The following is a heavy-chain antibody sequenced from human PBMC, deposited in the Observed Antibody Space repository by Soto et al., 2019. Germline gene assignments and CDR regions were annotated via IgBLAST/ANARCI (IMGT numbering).Heavy chain of an antibody. V-gene: IGHV3-66*01. J-gene: IGHJ6*02. Sequence: EVQLVESGGGLVQPGGSLRLSCAASGFSVSSKYMSWVRQAPGKGLEWVSLIQSGGSTYYAGSVKGRFTISRDNSQNTLFLQINSLRVEDTAVYYCTRDDVHSNGSRCYGVPMDVWGQGTTVTV. CDR1: GFSVSSKY. D-gene: IGHD2-15*01. CDR2: IQSGGST. CDR3: TRDDVHSNGSRCYGVPMDV.